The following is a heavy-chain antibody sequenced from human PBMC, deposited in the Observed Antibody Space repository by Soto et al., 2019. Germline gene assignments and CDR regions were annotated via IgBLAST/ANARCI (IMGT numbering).Heavy chain of an antibody. CDR2: ISYDGSNK. CDR1: GFTFSSYA. CDR3: ARGSGGTDIDY. Sequence: QVQLVESGGGVVQPGRSLRLSCAASGFTFSSYAMHWVRQAPGKGLEWVAVISYDGSNKYYADSVKGRFTISRDNSKNTLYLQMNSLRAEDTAVYYCARGSGGTDIDYWGQGTLVTVSS. J-gene: IGHJ4*02. V-gene: IGHV3-30-3*01.